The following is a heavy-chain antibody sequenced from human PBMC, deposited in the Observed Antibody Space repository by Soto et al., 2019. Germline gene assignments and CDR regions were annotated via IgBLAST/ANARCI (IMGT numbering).Heavy chain of an antibody. CDR2: IDPSDSYT. V-gene: IGHV5-10-1*01. J-gene: IGHJ6*02. CDR1: GYSFTSYW. CDR3: ARRDYYYYYGMDV. Sequence: PGEALKISCNGSGYSFTSYWISLVRQMPGQGLVWMGRIDPSDSYTNYSPSFQGHVTISADKSISTAYLQWSSLKASDTAMYYCARRDYYYYYGMDVWGQGTTVTVSS.